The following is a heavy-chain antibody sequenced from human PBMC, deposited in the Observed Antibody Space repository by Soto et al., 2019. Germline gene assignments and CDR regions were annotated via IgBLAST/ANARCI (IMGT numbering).Heavy chain of an antibody. D-gene: IGHD6-13*01. CDR1: GFTFSSYG. V-gene: IGHV3-33*01. CDR2: IWYDGSNK. CDR3: ARDPDSSSWSMGFDY. Sequence: QVQLVESGGGVVQPGRSLRLSCAASGFTFSSYGMHWVRQAPGKGLEWVAVIWYDGSNKYYADSVKGRFTISRDNSKNTLYLQMNSLRAEDTAVYYCARDPDSSSWSMGFDYWGQGTLVTVSS. J-gene: IGHJ4*02.